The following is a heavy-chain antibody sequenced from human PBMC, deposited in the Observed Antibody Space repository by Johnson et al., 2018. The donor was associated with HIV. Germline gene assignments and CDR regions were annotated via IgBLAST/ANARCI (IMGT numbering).Heavy chain of an antibody. CDR2: IRYDGSNQ. Sequence: QVQLVESGGGVVQPGGSLRLSCAASGFTFSSYGMHWVRQAPGTGLERVAFIRYDGSNQYYADSVKGRFTISRDNSKNTLYLQMNSLRAEDTAVYYCAKGDCSGGSCYSFTDAFDIWGQGTMVTVSS. CDR1: GFTFSSYG. V-gene: IGHV3-30*02. J-gene: IGHJ3*02. D-gene: IGHD2-15*01. CDR3: AKGDCSGGSCYSFTDAFDI.